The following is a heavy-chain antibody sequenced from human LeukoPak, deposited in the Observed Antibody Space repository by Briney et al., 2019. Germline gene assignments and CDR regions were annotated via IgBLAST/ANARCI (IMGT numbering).Heavy chain of an antibody. Sequence: GGALRLSCAASGFTFSSDWMHWGRQAPGKGLVWVSRIKSDGSTDYADSVKGRFTISTDNAKKTLSLQLNSMRADDTGVYYCARAPSEIGGYYPEYFRHWGQGPLVPVSS. CDR2: IKSDGST. D-gene: IGHD3-22*01. CDR3: ARAPSEIGGYYPEYFRH. J-gene: IGHJ1*01. V-gene: IGHV3-74*01. CDR1: GFTFSSDW.